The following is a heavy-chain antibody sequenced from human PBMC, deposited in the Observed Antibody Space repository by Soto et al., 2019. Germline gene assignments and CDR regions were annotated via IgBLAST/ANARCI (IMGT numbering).Heavy chain of an antibody. V-gene: IGHV3-23*01. J-gene: IGHJ5*02. CDR1: GFTFSSYA. D-gene: IGHD3-22*01. CDR2: ISGSGGST. CDR3: AKGGPYYDRRKHWFDP. Sequence: GGSLRLSCAASGFTFSSYAMSWVRQAPGKGLEWVSAISGSGGSTYYADSVKGRFTISRDNSKNTLYLQMNSLRAEDTAVYYCAKGGPYYDRRKHWFDPWGQGTLVTVSS.